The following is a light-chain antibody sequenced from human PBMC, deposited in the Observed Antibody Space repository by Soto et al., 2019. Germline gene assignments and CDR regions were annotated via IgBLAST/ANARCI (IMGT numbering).Light chain of an antibody. CDR3: CSYAGSYTLV. Sequence: QSVLTQPRSVSGSPGQSVTISCTGTSSDVGGYNYVSWYQQHPGKAPTIMIYDVTKRPSGVPDRFSGSKSGNTASLTISGLQAEDDADYYCCSYAGSYTLVFGGGTKLTVL. CDR1: SSDVGGYNY. V-gene: IGLV2-11*01. J-gene: IGLJ2*01. CDR2: DVT.